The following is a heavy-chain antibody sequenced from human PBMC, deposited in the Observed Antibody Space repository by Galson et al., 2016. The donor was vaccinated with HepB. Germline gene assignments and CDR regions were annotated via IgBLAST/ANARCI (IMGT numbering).Heavy chain of an antibody. V-gene: IGHV1-18*04. J-gene: IGHJ5*01. CDR1: GYTFTSYG. Sequence: QSGAEVKRPGASVKVSCKTSGYTFTSYGIGWVRQAPGQGLEWMGWISGYNGYTDSAQRPQGRVTMTTDTSTSTAYMELSSLRSDDTAVYYCARSGDGNWFESWGQGTLVTVSS. CDR3: ARSGDGNWFES. D-gene: IGHD2-21*02. CDR2: ISGYNGYT.